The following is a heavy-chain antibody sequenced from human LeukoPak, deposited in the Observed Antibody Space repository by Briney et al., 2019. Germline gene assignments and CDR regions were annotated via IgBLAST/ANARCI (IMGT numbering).Heavy chain of an antibody. CDR2: ISYSGST. J-gene: IGHJ4*02. V-gene: IGHV4-39*07. CDR3: VKSGGYGLIDY. CDR1: GGSISSSSYY. D-gene: IGHD6-19*01. Sequence: SETLSLTCTVSGGSISSSSYYWGWIRQPPGKGLEWIGSISYSGSTYYNPSLNSRVTISVDTSKNQFSLKLSSVTAADTAMYYCVKSGGYGLIDYWGQGTLVTVSS.